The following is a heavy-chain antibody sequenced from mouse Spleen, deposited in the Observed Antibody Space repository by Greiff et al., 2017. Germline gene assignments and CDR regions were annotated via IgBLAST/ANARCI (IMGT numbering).Heavy chain of an antibody. CDR3: AREGRYEYDGAY. V-gene: IGHV1-85*01. Sequence: VQLQQSGPELVKPGASVKLSCKASGYTFTSYDINWVQQRPGPGLAWIGWISPSDGCPKYHEKFKGKATLTVDTSSSTAYMELHSLTSEDSAVYFCAREGRYEYDGAYWGQGTLVTVSA. D-gene: IGHD2-4*01. CDR2: ISPSDGCP. J-gene: IGHJ3*01. CDR1: GYTFTSYD.